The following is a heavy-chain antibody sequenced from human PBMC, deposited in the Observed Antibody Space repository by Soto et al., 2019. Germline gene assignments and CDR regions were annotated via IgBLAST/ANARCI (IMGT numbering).Heavy chain of an antibody. D-gene: IGHD3-22*01. CDR1: GGTFSSYA. CDR2: IIPIFGTA. CDR3: ARVYDSSGYYSSSYYYYYGMDV. J-gene: IGHJ6*02. Sequence: GASVKVSCKASGGTFSSYAISWVRQAPGQGLEWMGGIIPIFGTANYAQKFQGRVTITADESTSTAYMELSSLRSEDTAVYYCARVYDSSGYYSSSYYYYYGMDVWGQGTTVTVSS. V-gene: IGHV1-69*13.